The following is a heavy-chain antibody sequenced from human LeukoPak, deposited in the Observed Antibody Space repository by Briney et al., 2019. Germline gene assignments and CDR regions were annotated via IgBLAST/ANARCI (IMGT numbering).Heavy chain of an antibody. CDR3: ARDLSSGWYLQGPYYFDY. Sequence: GGSLRLSCVASGFIFSNYWMSWVRQAPGKGLEWVANIKQDGSEKYYVDSVKGRFTISRDNAKNSLYLQMNSLRAEDTAVYYCARDLSSGWYLQGPYYFDYWGQGTLVTVSS. CDR1: GFIFSNYW. CDR2: IKQDGSEK. J-gene: IGHJ4*02. V-gene: IGHV3-7*01. D-gene: IGHD6-19*01.